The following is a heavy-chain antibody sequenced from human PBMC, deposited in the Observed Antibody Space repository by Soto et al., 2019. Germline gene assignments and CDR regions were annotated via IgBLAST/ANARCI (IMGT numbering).Heavy chain of an antibody. V-gene: IGHV3-64*01. Sequence: GGSLRLSCAASGFTFSSYAMHWVRQAPGKGLEYVSAISSNGGSTYYANSVKGRFTISRDNSKNTLYLQMGSLRAEDMAVYYCARWDGYLFGCWGQGTLVTVSS. D-gene: IGHD2-15*01. CDR3: ARWDGYLFGC. CDR2: ISSNGGST. CDR1: GFTFSSYA. J-gene: IGHJ4*02.